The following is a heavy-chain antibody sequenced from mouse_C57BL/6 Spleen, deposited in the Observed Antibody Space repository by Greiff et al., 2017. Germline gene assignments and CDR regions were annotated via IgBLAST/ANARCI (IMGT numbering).Heavy chain of an antibody. V-gene: IGHV3-6*01. CDR2: ISYDGSN. CDR3: AREAGYFGY. Sequence: EVQLQESGPGLVKPSQSLSLTCSVTGYSITSGYYWNWIRQFPGNKLEWMGYISYDGSNNYNPSLKNRIPITRDTSKNQFFLKLNAVTTEDTATYYCAREAGYFGYWGQGTTLTVSS. J-gene: IGHJ2*01. CDR1: GYSITSGYY.